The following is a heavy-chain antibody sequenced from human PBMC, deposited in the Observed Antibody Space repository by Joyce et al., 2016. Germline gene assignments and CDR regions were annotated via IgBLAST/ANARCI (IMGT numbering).Heavy chain of an antibody. D-gene: IGHD1-20*01. CDR2: IFPDDSDT. V-gene: IGHV5-51*01. J-gene: IGHJ5*01. CDR3: ARSTKYNWNNYFDS. CDR1: GYNFSRYW. Sequence: EVQLVQSGAEVKKPGESLKISCKASGYNFSRYWIGWVRQLPGKGLEWIGIIFPDDSDTRYSPSFQGQVTFSAHKSTSTAFLQWSSLKASDTALYYCARSTKYNWNNYFDSWGQGTLVTVSS.